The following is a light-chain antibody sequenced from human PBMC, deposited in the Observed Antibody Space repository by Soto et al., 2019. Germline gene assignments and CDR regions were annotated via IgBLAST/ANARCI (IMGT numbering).Light chain of an antibody. CDR2: ATS. Sequence: DSQMTPSPSSLSAPVGDRVTITCRASQSISSYLNWYQQKPGQAPKLLIYATSSLQSGVPSRFSGSGSGTDFTLTIISLQPADFATYYCQQSYSTPYNFGQGTKLDIK. J-gene: IGKJ2*01. V-gene: IGKV1-39*01. CDR3: QQSYSTPYN. CDR1: QSISSY.